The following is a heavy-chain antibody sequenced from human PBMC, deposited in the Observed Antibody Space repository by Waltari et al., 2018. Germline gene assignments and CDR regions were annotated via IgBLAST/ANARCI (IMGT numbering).Heavy chain of an antibody. CDR3: ARDGYNWIPFDC. CDR2: SSGTGYNT. J-gene: IGHJ4*02. V-gene: IGHV3-23*01. CDR1: GFTLSTYA. D-gene: IGHD5-12*01. Sequence: DVQLLESGGGLAQPGGSLRLSCAASGFTLSTYAMAWVRQAPGKGLGWVSESSGTGYNTYYADSVKGRFTISRDNSKNTLYLEMNNLRAEDTAVYFCARDGYNWIPFDCWGQGTLVTVSS.